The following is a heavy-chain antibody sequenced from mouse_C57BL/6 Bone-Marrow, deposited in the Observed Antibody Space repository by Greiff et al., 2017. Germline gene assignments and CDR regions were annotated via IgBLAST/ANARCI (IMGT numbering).Heavy chain of an antibody. CDR1: GFNIKDDY. J-gene: IGHJ1*03. Sequence: EVKLQESGAELVRPGASVKLSCTASGFNIKDDYMHWVKKRPEQGLEWIGWIDPENGDTEYASKFQGKDIITADTSSKTAYLQLSSLTSEDTAVYYCTTGWLLPLDFDVWGTGTTVTVSS. CDR2: IDPENGDT. D-gene: IGHD2-3*01. V-gene: IGHV14-4*01. CDR3: TTGWLLPLDFDV.